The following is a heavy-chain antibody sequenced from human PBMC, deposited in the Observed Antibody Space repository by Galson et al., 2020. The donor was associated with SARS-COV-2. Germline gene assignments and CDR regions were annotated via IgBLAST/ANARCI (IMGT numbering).Heavy chain of an antibody. V-gene: IGHV3-9*01. CDR1: GFNFDDFG. CDR3: VKDRDLDF. J-gene: IGHJ4*02. Sequence: LSLTCAASGFNFDDFGMHWVRQAPGKGLEWVAGISWNSGSADYATSVRGRFTISRDNAKRSIHLQMNSLRPEDTANYFCVKDRDLDFWGQGTLVLVSS. CDR2: ISWNSGSA.